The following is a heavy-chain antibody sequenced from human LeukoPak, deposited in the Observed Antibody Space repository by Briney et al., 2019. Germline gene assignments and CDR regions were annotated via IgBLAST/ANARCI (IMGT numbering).Heavy chain of an antibody. CDR1: GASVTSGGFY. CDR2: VYYTGST. V-gene: IGHV4-39*01. D-gene: IGHD3-10*01. CDR3: ARHSGSGSLSRPFDP. Sequence: SETLSLTCSVSGASVTSGGFYWGWLRQPPGKGPEWNATVYYTGSTYYNPSLKTRVTISIDTSKNQFSLRLTSVTATDTAIYHCARHSGSGSLSRPFDPWGQGTLVTVSS. J-gene: IGHJ5*02.